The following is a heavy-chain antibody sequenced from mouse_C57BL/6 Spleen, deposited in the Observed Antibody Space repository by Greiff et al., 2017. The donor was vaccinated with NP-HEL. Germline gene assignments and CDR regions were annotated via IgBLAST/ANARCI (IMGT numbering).Heavy chain of an antibody. V-gene: IGHV7-3*01. D-gene: IGHD1-1*01. Sequence: DVKLVESGGGLVQPGGSLSLSCAASGFNFTDYYMSWVRQPPGKALEWLGFIRNKANGYTTEYSASVKGRFTISRDNSQRILYLRMNALRAEDSATYYCARFHYYGSSYFDDWGQGTTLTVSS. CDR3: ARFHYYGSSYFDD. CDR2: IRNKANGYTT. CDR1: GFNFTDYY. J-gene: IGHJ2*01.